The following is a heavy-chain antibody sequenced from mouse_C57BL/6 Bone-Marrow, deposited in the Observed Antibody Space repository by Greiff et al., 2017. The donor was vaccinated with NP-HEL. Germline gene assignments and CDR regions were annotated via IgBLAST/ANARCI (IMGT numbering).Heavy chain of an antibody. J-gene: IGHJ3*01. Sequence: EVQLQESGPGLVKPSQSLSLTCSVTGYSITSGYYWNWIRQFPGNKLEWMGYISYDGSNNYNPSLKNRISITRDTSKNQFFLKLNSVTTEDTATYYCARGGYGSSLAWFAYWGQGTLVTVSA. D-gene: IGHD1-1*01. V-gene: IGHV3-6*01. CDR2: ISYDGSN. CDR1: GYSITSGYY. CDR3: ARGGYGSSLAWFAY.